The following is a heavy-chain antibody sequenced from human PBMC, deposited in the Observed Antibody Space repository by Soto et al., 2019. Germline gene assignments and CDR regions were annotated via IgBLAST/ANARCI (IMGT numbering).Heavy chain of an antibody. CDR1: GVSITSYH. V-gene: IGHV4-59*01. D-gene: IGHD6-6*01. Sequence: PSETLSLTCTPPGVSITSYHRGGIRHPPGKGLEWTGYISHSGNTHQNTSLQSRVTMSVVTSKNQFSLKANSVTAADTAIYYCARVIRSSDSLNYPARCYFDYWCRGRLVTVCS. J-gene: IGHJ4*02. CDR3: ARVIRSSDSLNYPARCYFDY. CDR2: ISHSGNT.